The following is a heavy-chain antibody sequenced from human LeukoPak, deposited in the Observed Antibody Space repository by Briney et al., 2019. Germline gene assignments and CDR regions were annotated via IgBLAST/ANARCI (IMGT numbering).Heavy chain of an antibody. CDR3: ASHLGGSLYYFDY. V-gene: IGHV3-20*04. J-gene: IGHJ4*02. Sequence: PGGSLRLSCAASGFTFDDYTMSWVRQAPGKGLEWVSGINWNGGSTSYADSVKGRFAISRENAKNSLYLQMNSLRAADTAVYYCASHLGGSLYYFDYWGQGTLVTVSS. D-gene: IGHD1-26*01. CDR2: INWNGGST. CDR1: GFTFDDYT.